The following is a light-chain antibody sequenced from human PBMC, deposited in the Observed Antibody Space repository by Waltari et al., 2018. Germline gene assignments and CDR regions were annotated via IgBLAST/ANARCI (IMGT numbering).Light chain of an antibody. Sequence: EIVLTQSPGTLSLSPGERATLFCRASQRVSNNFLAWYQQKPGQAPRLLIYGASSRATGIPDRFSGSGSGTDFTLTISRLEPEDFAVYYCQQYGSSRTFGQGTKVEIK. V-gene: IGKV3-20*01. CDR2: GAS. J-gene: IGKJ1*01. CDR1: QRVSNNF. CDR3: QQYGSSRT.